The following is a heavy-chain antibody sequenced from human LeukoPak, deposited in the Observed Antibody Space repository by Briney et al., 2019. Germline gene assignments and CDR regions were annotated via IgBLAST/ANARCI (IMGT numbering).Heavy chain of an antibody. CDR1: GGSISSYY. CDR3: ARLLRYFDWFSSLYYYMDV. D-gene: IGHD3-9*01. V-gene: IGHV4-4*07. Sequence: PSETLSLTCTVSGGSISSYYWSWIRQPAGKGLEWIGRIYTSGSTNYNPSLKSRVTMSVDTSKNQFSLKLSSVTAADTAVYYCARLLRYFDWFSSLYYYMDVWGKGTTVTISS. CDR2: IYTSGST. J-gene: IGHJ6*03.